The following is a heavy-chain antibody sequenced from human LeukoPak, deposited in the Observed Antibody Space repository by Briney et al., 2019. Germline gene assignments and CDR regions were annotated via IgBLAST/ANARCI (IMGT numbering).Heavy chain of an antibody. V-gene: IGHV3-23*01. Sequence: GGSLRLSCEASGFIFSSYVMGWVRQAPGKGLEWVSSISVGGGDTFTADSVKGRFTITRENSKDTLYLQMMGLRVEDTAIYYCAKLNLGEMAYFDSWGQGILVTVSS. J-gene: IGHJ4*02. CDR2: ISVGGGDT. CDR3: AKLNLGEMAYFDS. D-gene: IGHD2-21*01. CDR1: GFIFSSYV.